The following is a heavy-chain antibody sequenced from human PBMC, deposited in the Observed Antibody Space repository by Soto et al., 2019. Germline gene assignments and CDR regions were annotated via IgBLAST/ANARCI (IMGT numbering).Heavy chain of an antibody. D-gene: IGHD6-13*01. Sequence: LSLTCAVYGGSFSGYYWSWIRQPPVKGLEWIGEINHSGSTNYNPSLKSRVTISVDTSKNQFSLKLSSVTAADTAVYYCARVPGYSSSWSRIYYGMDVWGQGTTVTVYS. CDR1: GGSFSGYY. CDR3: ARVPGYSSSWSRIYYGMDV. V-gene: IGHV4-34*01. J-gene: IGHJ6*02. CDR2: INHSGST.